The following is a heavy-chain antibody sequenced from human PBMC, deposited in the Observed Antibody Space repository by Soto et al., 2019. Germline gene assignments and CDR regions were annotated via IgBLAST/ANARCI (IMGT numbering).Heavy chain of an antibody. D-gene: IGHD3-22*01. Sequence: QVQLQESGPGLVKPSETLSLTCTVSGGSISSYYWSWIRQPPGKGLEWIGYIYFRGTTNYNPSLKSRGPLAANTSKDQFFLKANSVTGAETAVYYWARMNYFDTSGYPFDYWGQGMMVTGSS. CDR3: ARMNYFDTSGYPFDY. CDR1: GGSISSYY. CDR2: IYFRGTT. V-gene: IGHV4-59*01. J-gene: IGHJ4*02.